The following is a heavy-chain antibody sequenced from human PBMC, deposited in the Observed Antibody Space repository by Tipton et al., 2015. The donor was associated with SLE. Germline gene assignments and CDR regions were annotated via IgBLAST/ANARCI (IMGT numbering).Heavy chain of an antibody. Sequence: TLSLTCTVSGASISSGSYFWGWIRQSAGEGLEWLGRIRTSGNTHYNPYLSSRLTISLDTSRNQFSLRLTSVTAADTAVYYCARNPGYWGRGTLVTVSS. D-gene: IGHD1-14*01. CDR3: ARNPGY. V-gene: IGHV4-61*02. CDR1: GASISSGSYF. J-gene: IGHJ4*02. CDR2: IRTSGNT.